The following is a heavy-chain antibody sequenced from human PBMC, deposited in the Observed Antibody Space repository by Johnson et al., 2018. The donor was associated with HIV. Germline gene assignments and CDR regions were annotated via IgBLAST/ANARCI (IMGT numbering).Heavy chain of an antibody. CDR2: ISGSGGST. D-gene: IGHD6-13*01. J-gene: IGHJ3*02. CDR3: VRPAAAGRDDAFDI. Sequence: MLLVESGGGVVQPGRSLRLSCAASGFTFSSYAMSWVRQAPGKGLEWVSAISGSGGSTYYADSVKGRFTISRDNSKNTLYLQMNSLRAEDTAVYYCVRPAAAGRDDAFDIWGQGTMVTVSS. CDR1: GFTFSSYA. V-gene: IGHV3-23*04.